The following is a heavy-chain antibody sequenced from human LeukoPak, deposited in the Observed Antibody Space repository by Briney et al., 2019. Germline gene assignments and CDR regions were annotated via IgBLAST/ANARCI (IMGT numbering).Heavy chain of an antibody. Sequence: GRSLRLSCAASGFTFSSYGMHWVRQAPGKGLEWVAVIWYDGSNKYHADSVKGRFTIPRDNSKNTLYLQMNSLRAEDTAVYYCARDWGGYSIYVPDYWGQGTLVTVSS. V-gene: IGHV3-33*01. J-gene: IGHJ4*02. CDR2: IWYDGSNK. CDR3: ARDWGGYSIYVPDY. CDR1: GFTFSSYG. D-gene: IGHD4-11*01.